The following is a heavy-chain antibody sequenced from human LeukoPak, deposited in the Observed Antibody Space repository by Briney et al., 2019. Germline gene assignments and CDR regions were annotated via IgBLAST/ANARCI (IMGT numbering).Heavy chain of an antibody. V-gene: IGHV1-2*02. CDR2: INPNSGGT. CDR3: AGCPRYYYGSGSLFC. CDR1: GYTFTGYY. D-gene: IGHD3-10*01. Sequence: ASVKVSCKASGYTFTGYYMHWVRQAPGQGLEWMGWINPNSGGTNYAQKFQGRVTMTRDTSISTAYMELSRLRSDDTAVYYCAGCPRYYYGSGSLFCWGQGTLVTVSS. J-gene: IGHJ4*02.